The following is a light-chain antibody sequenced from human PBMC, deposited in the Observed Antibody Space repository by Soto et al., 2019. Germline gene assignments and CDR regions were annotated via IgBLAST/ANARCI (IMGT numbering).Light chain of an antibody. V-gene: IGKV1-8*01. J-gene: IGKJ1*01. Sequence: AIRMTQSPSSFSASTGDRVTFTCRASQGISSYLAWYQQKPGKAPKLLIYAASTLQSGVPSRFSGSGSGTDFTLTISCLQSEDFATYYCQQYSSYPWTFGQGTKVDIK. CDR1: QGISSY. CDR2: AAS. CDR3: QQYSSYPWT.